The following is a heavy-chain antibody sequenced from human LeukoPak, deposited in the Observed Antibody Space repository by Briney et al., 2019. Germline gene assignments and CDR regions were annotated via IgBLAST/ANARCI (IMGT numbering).Heavy chain of an antibody. CDR3: ASTAAGPIWFDP. CDR1: GASISSSGYY. CDR2: IYPSGST. V-gene: IGHV4-61*02. D-gene: IGHD5-18*01. J-gene: IGHJ5*02. Sequence: SETLSLTCTVSGASISSSGYYWSWIRQPAGKGLEWIGRIYPSGSTKYDPSLKCRVSISPDTSKNQFSLKLASVTAADTAVYYCASTAAGPIWFDPWGQGTLVTVSS.